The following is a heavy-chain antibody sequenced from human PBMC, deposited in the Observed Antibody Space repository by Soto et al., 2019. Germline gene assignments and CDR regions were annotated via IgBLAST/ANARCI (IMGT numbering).Heavy chain of an antibody. J-gene: IGHJ4*02. Sequence: EVQLLESGGALVQPGGSLRLSCVTSGFSFSEYALSWVRQAPGKGLEWVSTFSAGGRAYYADSVKGRFTIARDSSQNTVYLQITSLRPEDTAVYYCAKESMPEHYGDTLFDYWGQGTRVTVSS. CDR2: FSAGGRA. CDR1: GFSFSEYA. CDR3: AKESMPEHYGDTLFDY. V-gene: IGHV3-23*01. D-gene: IGHD4-17*01.